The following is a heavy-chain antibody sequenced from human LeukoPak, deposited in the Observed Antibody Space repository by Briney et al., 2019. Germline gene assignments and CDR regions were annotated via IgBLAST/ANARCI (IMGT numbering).Heavy chain of an antibody. J-gene: IGHJ4*02. D-gene: IGHD3-10*01. CDR1: GGSFSGYY. V-gene: IGHV4-34*01. CDR2: INHSGST. Sequence: PSETLSLTCAVYGGSFSGYYWSWIRQPPGKGLEWSGEINHSGSTNYNPSLKSRVTISVDTSKNQFSLKLSSVTAADTAVYYCARGGTYYYGSGSYSRRYYFDYWGQGTLVTVSS. CDR3: ARGGTYYYGSGSYSRRYYFDY.